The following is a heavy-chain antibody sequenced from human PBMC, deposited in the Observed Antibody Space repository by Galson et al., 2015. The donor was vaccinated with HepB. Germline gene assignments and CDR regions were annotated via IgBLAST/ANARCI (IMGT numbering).Heavy chain of an antibody. J-gene: IGHJ2*01. Sequence: SVKVSCKASGYTFTNYGISWVRQAPGQGLEWMGWISAHNGNTNYAQQLQGRVTMTTDTSTSTSYMELRSLRSDDTAVYYCARGLAKLWYWYFDLWGRGTLITVSS. D-gene: IGHD3-10*01. CDR2: ISAHNGNT. CDR1: GYTFTNYG. CDR3: ARGLAKLWYWYFDL. V-gene: IGHV1-18*01.